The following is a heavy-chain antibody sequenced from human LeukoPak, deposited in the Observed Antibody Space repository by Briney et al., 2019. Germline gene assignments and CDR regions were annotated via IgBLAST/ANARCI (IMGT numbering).Heavy chain of an antibody. CDR3: ARGLQITVAGPPMDV. CDR2: ISSSSSYI. J-gene: IGHJ6*03. V-gene: IGHV3-21*01. Sequence: GGSLRLSCAASGFTFSSYSMNWVRQAPGKGLEWVSSISSSSSYIYYADSVKGRFTISRDNGKNTLYLQMNSLRVEDTAVYYCARGLQITVAGPPMDVWGKGTTVTISS. CDR1: GFTFSSYS. D-gene: IGHD6-19*01.